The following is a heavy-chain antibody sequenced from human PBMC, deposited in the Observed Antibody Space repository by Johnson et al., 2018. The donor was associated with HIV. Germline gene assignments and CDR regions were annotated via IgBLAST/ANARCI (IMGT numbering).Heavy chain of an antibody. Sequence: EVQLVESGGGVVHGGSLRLSCAASGFTFDDYAMHWVRQAPGKGLEWVSGISWNSGSIGYADSVKGRFTISRDNAKDSLYLQMNSLRVEDTAVYYCASEVRGVLDIWGQGTMVTVSS. D-gene: IGHD3-10*01. J-gene: IGHJ3*02. CDR3: ASEVRGVLDI. CDR2: ISWNSGSI. CDR1: GFTFDDYA. V-gene: IGHV3-9*01.